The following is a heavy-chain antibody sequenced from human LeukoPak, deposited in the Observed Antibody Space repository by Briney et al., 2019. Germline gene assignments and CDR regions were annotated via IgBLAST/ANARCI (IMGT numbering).Heavy chain of an antibody. CDR2: ISGGGGST. D-gene: IGHD3-9*01. V-gene: IGHV3-43*02. J-gene: IGHJ4*02. CDR3: ATLPVYYDILTGEFDY. Sequence: GGSLRLSCAASGFTFDDYAMHWVRQAPGKGLEWVSLISGGGGSTYYADSVKGRFTISRDNSKNSLYLQMNSLRTEDTALYCCATLPVYYDILTGEFDYWGQGTLVTVSS. CDR1: GFTFDDYA.